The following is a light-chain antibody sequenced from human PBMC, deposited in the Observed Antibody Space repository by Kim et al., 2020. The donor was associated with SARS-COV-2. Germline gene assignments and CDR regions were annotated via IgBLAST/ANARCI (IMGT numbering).Light chain of an antibody. CDR2: GAS. CDR1: QSVSSN. Sequence: EIVMTQSPATLSVSPGERATLSCRASQSVSSNLAWYQQKPGQAPRLLIYGASTRATGIPARFSGSGSGTEFTLTISSLQSEDFAVYSCQHYNNWPLTFGGGTKLEI. CDR3: QHYNNWPLT. V-gene: IGKV3-15*01. J-gene: IGKJ4*01.